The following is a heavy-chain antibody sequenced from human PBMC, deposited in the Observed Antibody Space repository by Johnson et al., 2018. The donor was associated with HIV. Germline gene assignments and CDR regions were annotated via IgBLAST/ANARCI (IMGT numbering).Heavy chain of an antibody. Sequence: VQLVESGGGLIQPGGSLRLSCAASGFTVSSNYMLRVRQAPGNGLEWVSVIYSGGSTYSADSVKGRFTHSRDNSNNTLYLQMNSLRAEDTAVYYCARDRGIAARPFRYAFDIWGQGTMVTVSS. V-gene: IGHV3-66*03. CDR1: GFTVSSNY. D-gene: IGHD6-6*01. CDR2: IYSGGST. J-gene: IGHJ3*02. CDR3: ARDRGIAARPFRYAFDI.